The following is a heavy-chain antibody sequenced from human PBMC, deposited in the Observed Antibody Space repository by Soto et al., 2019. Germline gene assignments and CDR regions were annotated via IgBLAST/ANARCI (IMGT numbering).Heavy chain of an antibody. D-gene: IGHD6-19*01. CDR1: GFTFSSYA. V-gene: IGHV3-23*01. Sequence: GSLRLSCAASGFTFSSYAMSWVRQAPGKGLEWVSAISGSGGSTYYADSVKGRFTISRDNSKNTLYLQMNSLRAEDTAVYYCAKDRVGSSGWYDAFDIWGQGTMVTVSS. CDR3: AKDRVGSSGWYDAFDI. CDR2: ISGSGGST. J-gene: IGHJ3*02.